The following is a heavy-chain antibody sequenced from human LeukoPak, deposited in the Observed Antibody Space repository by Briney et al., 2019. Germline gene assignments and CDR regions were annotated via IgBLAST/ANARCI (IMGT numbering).Heavy chain of an antibody. J-gene: IGHJ4*02. D-gene: IGHD3-22*01. Sequence: PGGSLRLSCAASGFSFSSYAMHWVRQAPGKGLEWVAVISYDESNKYYADSVKGRFTISRDNSKNTLYLQMNSLRAEDTAVYYCAKVTYYYDSSGYYYPFDYWGQGTLVTVSS. CDR1: GFSFSSYA. V-gene: IGHV3-30-3*01. CDR3: AKVTYYYDSSGYYYPFDY. CDR2: ISYDESNK.